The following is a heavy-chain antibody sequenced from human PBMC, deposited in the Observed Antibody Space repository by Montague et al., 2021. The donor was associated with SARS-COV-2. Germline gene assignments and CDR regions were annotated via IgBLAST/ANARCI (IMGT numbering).Heavy chain of an antibody. CDR3: AKGYYYDTSGYLHPFDY. V-gene: IGHV3-23*01. Sequence: SLRLSCAASGFTFRSYGMSLFRQAPVKGLEWVSGITGSGGSTYYADSVKGRFTISRDNSKNTLYLQMNSLRAEDTAVYYCAKGYYYDTSGYLHPFDYWGQGTLITVSS. J-gene: IGHJ4*02. D-gene: IGHD3-22*01. CDR2: ITGSGGST. CDR1: GFTFRSYG.